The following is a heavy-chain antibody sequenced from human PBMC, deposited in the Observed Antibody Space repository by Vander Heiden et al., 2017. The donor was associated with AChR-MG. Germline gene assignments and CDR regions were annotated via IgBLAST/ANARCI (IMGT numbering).Heavy chain of an antibody. CDR2: INNSSSFI. D-gene: IGHD5-18*01. J-gene: IGHJ5*01. CDR3: ARDERGQLWDFLRRDLDS. CDR1: RFTFSDYS. Sequence: EVQLVESGGGLVKPGGYLRLSCAASRFTFSDYSLNWVRQAPGKGLEWVSSINNSSSFINYAASVKGRFTISRDNAKNSLYLQMNSLRAEDTAVYYCARDERGQLWDFLRRDLDSWGQGTLVTVSS. V-gene: IGHV3-21*01.